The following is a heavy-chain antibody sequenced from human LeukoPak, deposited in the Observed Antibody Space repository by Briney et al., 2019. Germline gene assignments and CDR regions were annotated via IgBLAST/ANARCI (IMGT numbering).Heavy chain of an antibody. CDR3: AKLQSDGLRTYYGMDV. V-gene: IGHV3-23*01. D-gene: IGHD4-17*01. CDR2: ISGSGGST. J-gene: IGHJ6*02. Sequence: GGSLRLSCAASAFTFSNYAMGWVRQAPGKGLEWVSAISGSGGSTYYADSVMGRFTISRDNSKNTLYLQMNSLRAEDTAVYYCAKLQSDGLRTYYGMDVWGQGTTVTVSS. CDR1: AFTFSNYA.